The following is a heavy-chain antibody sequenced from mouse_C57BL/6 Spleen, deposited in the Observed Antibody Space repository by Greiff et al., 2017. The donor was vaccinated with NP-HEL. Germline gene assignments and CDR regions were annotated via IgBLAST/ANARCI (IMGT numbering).Heavy chain of an antibody. Sequence: LVESGPELVKPGASVKISCKASGYSFTDYNMNWVKQSNGKSLEWIGVINPNYGTTSYNQKFKGKATLTVDQSSSTAYMQLNSLTSEDSAVYYCARGYDDGTRGYAMDYWGQGTSVTVSS. J-gene: IGHJ4*01. CDR2: INPNYGTT. CDR1: GYSFTDYN. V-gene: IGHV1-39*01. CDR3: ARGYDDGTRGYAMDY. D-gene: IGHD2-2*01.